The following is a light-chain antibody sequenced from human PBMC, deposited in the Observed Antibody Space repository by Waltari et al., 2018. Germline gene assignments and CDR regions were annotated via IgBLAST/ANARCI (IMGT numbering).Light chain of an antibody. V-gene: IGLV2-8*01. Sequence: QSALTQPPSASGSPGQSVTISCTGTSSDVGGYNYVSWYQQHPGKAPKVMIYEVSKRPSGVPDRFSGSKSGNTASLTVSGLQTEDEADYYCSSDAGSNIVFGTGTKVTVL. CDR3: SSDAGSNIV. CDR1: SSDVGGYNY. J-gene: IGLJ1*01. CDR2: EVS.